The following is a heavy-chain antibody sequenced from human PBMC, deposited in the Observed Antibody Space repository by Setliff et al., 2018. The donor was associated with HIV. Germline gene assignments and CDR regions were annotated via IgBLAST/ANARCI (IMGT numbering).Heavy chain of an antibody. CDR3: ARGAPYDYVWGSYRHFDY. D-gene: IGHD3-16*02. CDR2: IDHSGST. CDR1: GDFFSTDYY. J-gene: IGHJ4*02. Sequence: SETLSLTCTVSGDFFSTDYYWGWIRQSPGKGLEWIGEIDHSGSTNYNPSLRSRVIMSMDTSKNQFSLKLSSVTAADTAVYFCARGAPYDYVWGSYRHFDYWGQGTLVTVSS. V-gene: IGHV4-38-2*02.